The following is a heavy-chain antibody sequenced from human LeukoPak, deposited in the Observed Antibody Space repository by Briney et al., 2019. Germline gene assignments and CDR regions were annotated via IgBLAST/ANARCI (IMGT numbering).Heavy chain of an antibody. D-gene: IGHD3-22*01. CDR3: AKRGVVIRVILVGFHKEAYYFDS. J-gene: IGHJ4*02. CDR2: ISGSGGSA. Sequence: GGSLRLSCAVSGITLSNYGMSWVRQAPGKGPEWVAGISGSGGSACYADAVKGRFTISRDNPKNTLYLQMNSLRVEDTAVYFCAKRGVVIRVILVGFHKEAYYFDSWGQGALVTVSS. CDR1: GITLSNYG. V-gene: IGHV3-23*01.